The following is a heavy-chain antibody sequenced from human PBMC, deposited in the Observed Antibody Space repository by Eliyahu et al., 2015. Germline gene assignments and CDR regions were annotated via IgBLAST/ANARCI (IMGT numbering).Heavy chain of an antibody. CDR2: ISGXGGYT. Sequence: EVQLLESGGGLVQPGGSLRLSCAASGFTFXXYALNWVRQAPGKGLEWVSAISGXGGYTKYADSVKGRFTISRDNSKNTLYLQMNSLRAEDTAVYYCAKKSSSGWYEVWFDPWGQGTLVTVSS. J-gene: IGHJ5*02. CDR3: AKKSSSGWYEVWFDP. D-gene: IGHD6-19*01. CDR1: GFTFXXYA. V-gene: IGHV3-23*01.